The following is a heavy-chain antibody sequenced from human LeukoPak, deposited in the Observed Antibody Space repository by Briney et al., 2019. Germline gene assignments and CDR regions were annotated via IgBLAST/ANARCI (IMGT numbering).Heavy chain of an antibody. V-gene: IGHV3-21*01. CDR3: ASIYCSSTSCYRSY. CDR1: GFTVSSNY. D-gene: IGHD2-2*01. Sequence: GGSLRLSCAASGFTVSSNYMSWVRQAPGKGLEWVSSISSSSSYIYYADSVKGRFTISRDNAKNSLYLQMNSLRAEDTAVYYCASIYCSSTSCYRSYWGQGTLVTVSS. J-gene: IGHJ4*02. CDR2: ISSSSSYI.